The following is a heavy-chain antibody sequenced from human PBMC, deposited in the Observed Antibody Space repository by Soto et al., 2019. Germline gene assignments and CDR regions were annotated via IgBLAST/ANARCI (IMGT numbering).Heavy chain of an antibody. CDR2: IIPIFGTA. Sequence: GASVKVSCKASGGTFSSYAISWVRQAPGQGLEWMGGIIPIFGTANYAQKFQGRVTITADESTSTAYMELSSLRSEDTAMYYCARWDSSSSEEDYFDYWGQGTLVTVS. V-gene: IGHV1-69*13. CDR1: GGTFSSYA. D-gene: IGHD6-6*01. J-gene: IGHJ4*02. CDR3: ARWDSSSSEEDYFDY.